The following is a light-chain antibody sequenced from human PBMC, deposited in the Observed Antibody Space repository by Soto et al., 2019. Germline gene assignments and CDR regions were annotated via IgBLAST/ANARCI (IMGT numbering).Light chain of an antibody. CDR2: DNN. CDR3: AAWDDSLNGPVWV. V-gene: IGLV1-44*01. Sequence: QSVLTQPPSASGTPGQRVTISCSGSSSNIGTNTVNWYQQLPGTAPKLLIYDNNHRPSGVPDRFSGSKSGTSASLAISGLQSEPEADYYCAAWDDSLNGPVWVFGGGTKLTVL. J-gene: IGLJ3*02. CDR1: SSNIGTNT.